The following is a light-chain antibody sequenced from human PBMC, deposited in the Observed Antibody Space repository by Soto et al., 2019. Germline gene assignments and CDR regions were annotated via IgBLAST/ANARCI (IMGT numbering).Light chain of an antibody. J-gene: IGKJ2*01. V-gene: IGKV3-15*01. Sequence: EIVMTQSPATLSVSPGEIATLSFSASRSVSSNVAWYQQIPGQTPRLLIYGASTRATTIPVRFSGSGSGTEFTLTISSLQSEDFAVYYCHQYDDGPYTFGQGTKVDI. CDR3: HQYDDGPYT. CDR1: RSVSSN. CDR2: GAS.